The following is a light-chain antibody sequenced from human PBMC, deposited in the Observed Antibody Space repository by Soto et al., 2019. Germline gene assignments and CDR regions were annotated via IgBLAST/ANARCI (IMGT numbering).Light chain of an antibody. CDR3: SSYTSTSTPCV. V-gene: IGLV2-14*01. CDR2: EVS. CDR1: SSNIGAGYD. Sequence: QSVLTQPPSVSGAPGQRVTISCTGSSSNIGAGYDVQWYQLHPGKAPKLIIYEVSHRPSGASNHFSGYKSGNTASLTISGLQAEDEADYYCSSYTSTSTPCVFGNGTKVTVL. J-gene: IGLJ1*01.